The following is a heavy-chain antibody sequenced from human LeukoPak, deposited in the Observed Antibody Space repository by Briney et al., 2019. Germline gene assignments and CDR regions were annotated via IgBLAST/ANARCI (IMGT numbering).Heavy chain of an antibody. CDR2: IYSGGST. CDR1: GFTASSNY. D-gene: IGHD3-22*01. V-gene: IGHV3-53*01. J-gene: IGHJ3*02. Sequence: PGGSLRLSCAASGFTASSNYMSWVRQAPGKGLEWVSVIYSGGSTYYADSVKGRFTISRDNSKNTLYLQMNSLRAEDTAVYYCARWYYDSSGYDAFDIWGQGTMVTVSS. CDR3: ARWYYDSSGYDAFDI.